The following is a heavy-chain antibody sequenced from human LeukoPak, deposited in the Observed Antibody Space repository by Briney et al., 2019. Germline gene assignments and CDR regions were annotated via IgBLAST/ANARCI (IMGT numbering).Heavy chain of an antibody. CDR3: ARGRGPYGWFDP. D-gene: IGHD3-10*01. Sequence: GGSLRISCAASGFTLSSYWMHWARQTPGKGLVWVSRMSSDESTTNYADSVRSRFTISRDNAKNALYLQMNNLRAEDTAIYFCARGRGPYGWFDPWGQGTLVAVSS. CDR1: GFTLSSYW. V-gene: IGHV3-74*01. J-gene: IGHJ5*02. CDR2: MSSDESTT.